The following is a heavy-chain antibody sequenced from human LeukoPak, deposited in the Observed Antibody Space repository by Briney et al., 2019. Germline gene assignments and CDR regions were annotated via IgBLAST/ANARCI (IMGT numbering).Heavy chain of an antibody. Sequence: SATLSLTCTVSGGSISSSSYNWGWLRQPPGKGLEWIGSFYAGGRTYNNPSLKSRVTISVDTSKNQCSLKLSSVTAADTAVYYCARDTDSSGYYQDYWGQGTLVTVSS. D-gene: IGHD3-22*01. CDR2: FYAGGRT. CDR3: ARDTDSSGYYQDY. V-gene: IGHV4-39*07. CDR1: GGSISSSSYN. J-gene: IGHJ4*02.